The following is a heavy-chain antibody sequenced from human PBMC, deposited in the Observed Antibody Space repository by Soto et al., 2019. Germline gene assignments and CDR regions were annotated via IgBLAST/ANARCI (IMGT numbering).Heavy chain of an antibody. CDR1: GYGFTTYG. J-gene: IGHJ4*02. D-gene: IGHD1-1*01. CDR3: AGGRYGDY. V-gene: IGHV1-18*01. Sequence: QVHLVQSGAEVKKPGASVKVSCKGSGYGFTTYGITWVRQAPGQGLEWMAWISAHNGNTNYAQKLQGRVTVTRDTSTSTAEMELRSLRSDDTAVYYCAGGRYGDYWGQGALVTVSS. CDR2: ISAHNGNT.